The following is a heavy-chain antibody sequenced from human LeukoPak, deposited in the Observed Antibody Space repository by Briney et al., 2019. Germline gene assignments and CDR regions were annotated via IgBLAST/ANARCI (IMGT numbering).Heavy chain of an antibody. CDR2: IVGDSSKT. Sequence: PGGSLRLSCAASGFAFSSYTITWVRQAPGKGLEWVSTIVGDSSKTYYADSVKGRFTISRDNSNYMLFLHMNNLRAEDTAIYYCAKQPYNYYYLDVWGKGTTVTVSS. CDR3: AKQPYNYYYLDV. CDR1: GFAFSSYT. J-gene: IGHJ6*03. V-gene: IGHV3-23*01. D-gene: IGHD2-21*01.